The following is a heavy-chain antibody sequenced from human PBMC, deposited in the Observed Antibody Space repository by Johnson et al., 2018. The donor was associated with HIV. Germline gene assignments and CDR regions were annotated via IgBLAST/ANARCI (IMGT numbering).Heavy chain of an antibody. CDR1: GFTFSSYA. CDR2: ISGSGGST. V-gene: IGHV3-23*04. D-gene: IGHD2-15*01. CDR3: ARDKGGRSDAFDI. Sequence: VQLVESGGGLVQPGGSLRLSCAASGFTFSSYAMSWVRQAPGKGLEWVSAISGSGGSTYYVDSVKGRFTISRDNSKNTLYLQMNSLRAEDTAVYYCARDKGGRSDAFDIWGQGTMVTVSS. J-gene: IGHJ3*02.